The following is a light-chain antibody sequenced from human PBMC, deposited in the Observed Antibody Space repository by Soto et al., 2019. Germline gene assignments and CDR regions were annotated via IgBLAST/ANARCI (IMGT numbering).Light chain of an antibody. CDR3: SSYGGSTSL. Sequence: QSALTQPASVSGSPGQSITISCTGTSSDVGSYALVSWYQHHPGKAPKLIICEDTNRPSGVSDRFSGSKSGNTASLTISGLQTEDEADYYCSSYGGSTSLFGGGTKLTVL. CDR1: SSDVGSYAL. CDR2: EDT. J-gene: IGLJ3*02. V-gene: IGLV2-14*02.